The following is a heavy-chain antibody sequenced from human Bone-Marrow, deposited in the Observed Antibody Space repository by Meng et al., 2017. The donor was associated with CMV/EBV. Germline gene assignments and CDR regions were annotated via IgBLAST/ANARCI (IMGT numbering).Heavy chain of an antibody. CDR2: ISYDGSNK. CDR3: AREGSYDFWGGYFNRDAFDI. D-gene: IGHD3-3*01. Sequence: GGSLRLSCAASGFTFSSYAMHWVRQAPGKGLEWVAVISYDGSNKYYADSVKGRFTISRDNSKNTLYLQMNSLRAEDTAVYYCAREGSYDFWGGYFNRDAFDIWGQGTMVTVSS. J-gene: IGHJ3*02. V-gene: IGHV3-30-3*01. CDR1: GFTFSSYA.